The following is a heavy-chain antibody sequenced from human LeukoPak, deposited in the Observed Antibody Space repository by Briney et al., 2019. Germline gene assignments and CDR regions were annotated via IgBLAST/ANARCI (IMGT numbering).Heavy chain of an antibody. V-gene: IGHV1-2*02. J-gene: IGHJ4*02. D-gene: IGHD6-6*01. CDR2: INPNSGGT. CDR1: GYTFTDHY. CDR3: ATGGSSSSTGFDY. Sequence: ASVKVSCKALGYTFTDHYFHWLRQAPGQGLEWMGWINPNSGGTNYAQKFQGRVTMTRDTSISTAYMELSRLRSDDTAVYYCATGGSSSSTGFDYWGQGTLVTVSS.